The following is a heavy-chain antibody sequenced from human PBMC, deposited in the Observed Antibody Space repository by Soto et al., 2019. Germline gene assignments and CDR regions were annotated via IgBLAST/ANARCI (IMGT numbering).Heavy chain of an antibody. CDR3: ARWSSGITGTSSHYYYGMDV. J-gene: IGHJ6*02. D-gene: IGHD1-7*01. CDR2: IIPIFGTA. V-gene: IGHV1-69*01. CDR1: GGTFSSYA. Sequence: QVQLVQSGAEVKKPGSSVKVSCKASGGTFSSYAISWVRQAPGQGLEWMGGIIPIFGTANYAQKFQGRVTITAYESTSTAYMELSSLRSEDTAVYYCARWSSGITGTSSHYYYGMDVWGQGTTVTVSS.